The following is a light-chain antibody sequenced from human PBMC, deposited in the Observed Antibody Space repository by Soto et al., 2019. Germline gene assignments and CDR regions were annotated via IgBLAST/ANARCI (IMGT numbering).Light chain of an antibody. CDR2: GAS. CDR1: QSVSSSY. J-gene: IGKJ5*01. Sequence: EIVLTQSPGTLSLSPGERVTLSCRASQSVSSSYLAWYQQKPGQAPRLLIYGASSRATGIPDRFSGSGSGTDFTLTISRLEPEEFAVYYCQQYGSSLSITFGQGTRLEIK. V-gene: IGKV3-20*01. CDR3: QQYGSSLSIT.